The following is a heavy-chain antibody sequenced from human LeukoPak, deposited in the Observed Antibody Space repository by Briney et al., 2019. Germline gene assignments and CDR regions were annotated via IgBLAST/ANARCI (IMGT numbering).Heavy chain of an antibody. CDR1: GYSFTSYW. CDR3: ARTPDSYDSRGFQYWYFDL. Sequence: GESLKISCKGSGYSFTSYWIAWVRQMPGKGLEWMGIIHPGNSDTRHSPSFQGQVTISADKSSNTAYLQWSSLKASDTATYYCARTPDSYDSRGFQYWYFDLWGRGTQVTVSS. D-gene: IGHD3-22*01. J-gene: IGHJ2*01. CDR2: IHPGNSDT. V-gene: IGHV5-51*01.